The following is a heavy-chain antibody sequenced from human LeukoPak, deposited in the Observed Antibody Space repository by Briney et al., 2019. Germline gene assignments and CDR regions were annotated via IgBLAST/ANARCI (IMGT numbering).Heavy chain of an antibody. CDR3: ARVSIGYSSGWGFDY. CDR2: IWYDGSNK. J-gene: IGHJ4*02. CDR1: GFTFSSYG. V-gene: IGHV3-33*01. D-gene: IGHD6-19*01. Sequence: GGSLRLSCAASGFTFSSYGMHWGRQAPGKGLEGVAVIWYDGSNKYYADSVKGRFTISRDNSKNTLYLQMNSLRAEDTAVYYCARVSIGYSSGWGFDYWGQGTLVTVSS.